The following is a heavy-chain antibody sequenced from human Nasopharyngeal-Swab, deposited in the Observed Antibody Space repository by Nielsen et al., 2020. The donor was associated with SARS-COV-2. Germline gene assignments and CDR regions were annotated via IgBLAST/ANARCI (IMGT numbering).Heavy chain of an antibody. J-gene: IGHJ5*02. CDR2: ITPIFGTA. D-gene: IGHD5-18*01. Sequence: WVRQAPGQGLEWMGGITPIFGTANYAQKSQGRVTITADKSTSTAYMELSSLRSEDTAVYYCAREDLGYSYGAWGQGTLVTVSS. CDR3: AREDLGYSYGA. V-gene: IGHV1-69*06.